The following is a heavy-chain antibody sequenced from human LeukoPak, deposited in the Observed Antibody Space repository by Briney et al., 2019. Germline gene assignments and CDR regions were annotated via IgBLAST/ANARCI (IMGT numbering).Heavy chain of an antibody. Sequence: GGSLRLSCAASGFTFSDYYMNWIRQAPGKGLEWVSYISGSCSTIYYADSVKGRFTISRDNAKNSLYLQMSSLRPEDTAVYYCARERGRVEMATNPRSTYMDVWGKGTTVTASS. D-gene: IGHD5-24*01. CDR2: ISGSCSTI. CDR3: ARERGRVEMATNPRSTYMDV. J-gene: IGHJ6*03. CDR1: GFTFSDYY. V-gene: IGHV3-11*01.